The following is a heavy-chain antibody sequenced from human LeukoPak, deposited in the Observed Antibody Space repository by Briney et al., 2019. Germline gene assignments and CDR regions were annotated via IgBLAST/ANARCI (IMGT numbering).Heavy chain of an antibody. V-gene: IGHV3-11*04. D-gene: IGHD4-17*01. CDR2: ISSSGSTI. J-gene: IGHJ5*02. CDR1: GFTFSDYY. Sequence: GGSLRLSCSASGFTFSDYYMSWIRQAPGKGLEWVSYISSSGSTIYYADSVKGRFTISRDNSKNTLYLQMNSLRAEDTAVYYCARDYGDYKGDWFDPWGQGTLVTVSS. CDR3: ARDYGDYKGDWFDP.